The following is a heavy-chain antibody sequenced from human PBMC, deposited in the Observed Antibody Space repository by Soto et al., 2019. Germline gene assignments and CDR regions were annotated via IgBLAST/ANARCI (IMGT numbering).Heavy chain of an antibody. J-gene: IGHJ4*02. D-gene: IGHD6-13*01. V-gene: IGHV3-53*01. CDR2: IYSGGST. CDR1: GFTVSSNY. CDR3: ARDRAAGGY. Sequence: PGGSLRLSCAASGFTVSSNYMSWVRQAPGKGLEWVSVIYSGGSTYYADSVKGRFTISRDNARNSLYLQMNTLRVEDTALYYCARDRAAGGYWGQGTLVTVSS.